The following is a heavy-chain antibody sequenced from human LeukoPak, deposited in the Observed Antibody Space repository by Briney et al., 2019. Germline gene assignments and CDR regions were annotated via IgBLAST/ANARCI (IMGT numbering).Heavy chain of an antibody. J-gene: IGHJ4*02. CDR2: ISSSSSTI. Sequence: GGSLRLSCAASGFTFSGYEMNWVCQAPGKGLEWVSYISSSSSTIYYADSVKGRFTISRDNAKNSLYLQMNSLRPEDTAIYYCAKAQKIIRDLIDFWGQGTLVTVSS. CDR1: GFTFSGYE. D-gene: IGHD3-3*02. CDR3: AKAQKIIRDLIDF. V-gene: IGHV3-48*03.